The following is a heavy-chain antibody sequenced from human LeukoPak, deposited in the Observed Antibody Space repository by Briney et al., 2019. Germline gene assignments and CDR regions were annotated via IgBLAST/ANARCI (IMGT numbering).Heavy chain of an antibody. CDR1: GGSFSGYY. CDR3: ARGLAWLYWYFDL. CDR2: INHSGST. V-gene: IGHV4-34*01. J-gene: IGHJ2*01. Sequence: KPSETLSLTCAVYGGSFSGYYWSWIRQPPGKGLEWIGEINHSGSTNYNPSLKSRVTISVDTSQNQFSLKLSSVTAADTAVYYCARGLAWLYWYFDLWGRGTLVTVSS. D-gene: IGHD5-24*01.